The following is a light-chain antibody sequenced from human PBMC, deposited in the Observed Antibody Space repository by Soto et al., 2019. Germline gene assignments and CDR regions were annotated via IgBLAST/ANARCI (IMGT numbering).Light chain of an antibody. J-gene: IGKJ5*01. CDR2: DAS. V-gene: IGKV3-11*01. Sequence: EIVLTQSAATLSLSPGERVTLSCRTSQSVSKYFAWYQQKPGRAPRLLIYDASSRATGIPARFIGSGSGTDFTLTISSLEPEDFAIYYCQQRSNWPITFGQGTRLEIK. CDR3: QQRSNWPIT. CDR1: QSVSKY.